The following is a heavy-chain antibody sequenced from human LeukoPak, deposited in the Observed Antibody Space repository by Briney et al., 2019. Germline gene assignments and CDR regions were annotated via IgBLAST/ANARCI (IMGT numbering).Heavy chain of an antibody. V-gene: IGHV3-21*01. CDR3: ARLHMVRGVIITGLDY. CDR1: GFTFSSYS. CDR2: ISSSSSYI. J-gene: IGHJ4*02. Sequence: PGGSLRLSCAASGFTFSSYSMNWVRQAPGKGLEWVSSISSSSSYIYYADSVKGRFTISRDNAKNSLYLQMNSLRAEDTAVYYCARLHMVRGVIITGLDYWGQGTLVTVSS. D-gene: IGHD3-10*01.